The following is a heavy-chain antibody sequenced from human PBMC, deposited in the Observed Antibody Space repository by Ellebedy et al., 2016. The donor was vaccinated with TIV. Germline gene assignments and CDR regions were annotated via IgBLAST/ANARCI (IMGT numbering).Heavy chain of an antibody. Sequence: GESLKISCAASGFIFSSYWMHWVRQAPGKGLVWVSGISWNRGSIAYADPVKGRFTIPRDKAKNSLYLQMNSLRAEDTAVYYCARGQLRLGELSLVPFDYWGQGTLVTVSS. CDR2: ISWNRGSI. CDR3: ARGQLRLGELSLVPFDY. D-gene: IGHD3-16*02. J-gene: IGHJ4*02. CDR1: GFIFSSYW. V-gene: IGHV3-74*01.